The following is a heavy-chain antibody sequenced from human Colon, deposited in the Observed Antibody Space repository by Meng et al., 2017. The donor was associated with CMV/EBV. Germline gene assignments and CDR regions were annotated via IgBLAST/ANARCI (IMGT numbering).Heavy chain of an antibody. CDR3: ARARSPTHFDY. CDR1: GFTFSTYD. V-gene: IGHV3-13*01. J-gene: IGHJ4*02. CDR2: IGTVGDT. Sequence: GESLKISCSASGFTFSTYDFHWVRQPTGKGLEWVSSIGTVGDTYSIGSVKGRFIISREDAKNSVYLQMNGLRDGDTGLYYCARARSPTHFDYWGQGALVTVSS.